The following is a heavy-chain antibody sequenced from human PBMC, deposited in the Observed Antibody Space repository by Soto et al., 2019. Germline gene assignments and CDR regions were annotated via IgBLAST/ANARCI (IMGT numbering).Heavy chain of an antibody. Sequence: QLHLQESGPGVVKPSETLSLTCSVSGGSISSSSYFWGWIRQPPGKGLEWIGSIYYSGSTYYNPSLKSRVTISVDTSKDRFSLTVNSMTAADTAVYYCARQGVGASDYWGQGTLITVSS. CDR3: ARQGVGASDY. D-gene: IGHD1-26*01. V-gene: IGHV4-39*01. CDR1: GGSISSSSYF. CDR2: IYYSGST. J-gene: IGHJ4*02.